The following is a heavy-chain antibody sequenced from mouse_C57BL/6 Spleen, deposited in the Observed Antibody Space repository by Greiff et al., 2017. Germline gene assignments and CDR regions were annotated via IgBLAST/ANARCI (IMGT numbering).Heavy chain of an antibody. V-gene: IGHV1-64*01. CDR3: AIRYGNYAMDY. J-gene: IGHJ4*01. CDR1: GYTFTSYW. Sequence: QVQLQQPGAELVKPGASVKLSCKASGYTFTSYWMHWVKQRPGQGLEWIGMIHPNSGSTNYNEKFKSKATLTVDKSSSTAYMQLSSLTSEDSAVYYCAIRYGNYAMDYWGQGTSVTVSS. CDR2: IHPNSGST. D-gene: IGHD2-1*01.